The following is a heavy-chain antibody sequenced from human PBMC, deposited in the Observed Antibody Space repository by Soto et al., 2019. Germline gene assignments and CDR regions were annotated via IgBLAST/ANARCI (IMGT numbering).Heavy chain of an antibody. CDR1: GFRFNNYA. CDR3: AKGDCGGDCSLFEY. Sequence: PGGSLRLSCAASGFRFNNYAMSWVRQAPGKGLEWVSRISGSGGSTHHPDSVKGRFTISRDNSKYTLHLQMNSLRAEDTAMYYCAKGDCGGDCSLFEYWGQGTLVTVSS. V-gene: IGHV3-23*01. CDR2: ISGSGGST. D-gene: IGHD2-21*02. J-gene: IGHJ4*02.